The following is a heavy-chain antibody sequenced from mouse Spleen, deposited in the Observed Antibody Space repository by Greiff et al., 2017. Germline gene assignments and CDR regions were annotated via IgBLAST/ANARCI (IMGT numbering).Heavy chain of an antibody. D-gene: IGHD2-4*01. CDR3: TRSYDYDDGGYYFDY. CDR1: GYTFTSYW. V-gene: IGHV1-5*01. J-gene: IGHJ2*01. Sequence: VQLQQSGTVLARPGASVKMSCKTSGYTFTSYWMHWVKQRPGQGLEWIGAIYPGNSDTSYNQKFKGKAKLTAVTSASTAYMELSSLTNEDSAVYYCTRSYDYDDGGYYFDYWGQGTTLTVSS. CDR2: IYPGNSDT.